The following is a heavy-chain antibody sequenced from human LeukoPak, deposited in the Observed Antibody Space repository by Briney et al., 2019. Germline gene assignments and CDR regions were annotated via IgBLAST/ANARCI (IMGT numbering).Heavy chain of an antibody. CDR1: GFTFKSYA. Sequence: GGSLRLSCSASGFTFKSYAMHWVRQAPGKGLEYVSSINTNGANTYCADSVKGRFTISRDNSRNTVYVQMNSLTPEDTAVYYCVKGLDYSSSQTDSWGQGTLVTVSS. V-gene: IGHV3-64*05. D-gene: IGHD6-6*01. J-gene: IGHJ4*02. CDR2: INTNGANT. CDR3: VKGLDYSSSQTDS.